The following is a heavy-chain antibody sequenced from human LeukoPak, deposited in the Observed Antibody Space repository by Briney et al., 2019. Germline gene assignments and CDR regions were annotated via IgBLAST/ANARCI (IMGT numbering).Heavy chain of an antibody. Sequence: GGSLRLPCAASGFTFNSYGMHWVRQTPGKGLEWVAFIRYDESNKYYAESVKGRFTISRDNSKNTVYLQMNSLRAEDTAVYYCAKEVAAATTSGIYYFDYWGQGTLVTVSS. V-gene: IGHV3-30*02. J-gene: IGHJ4*02. CDR3: AKEVAAATTSGIYYFDY. CDR1: GFTFNSYG. D-gene: IGHD6-25*01. CDR2: IRYDESNK.